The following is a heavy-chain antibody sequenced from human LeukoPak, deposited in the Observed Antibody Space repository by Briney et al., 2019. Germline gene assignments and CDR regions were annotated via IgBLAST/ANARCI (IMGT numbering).Heavy chain of an antibody. J-gene: IGHJ4*02. D-gene: IGHD5-24*01. CDR2: IIPIFGIA. CDR3: ARGGSKDGYNYDY. Sequence: SVKVSCKASGGTFSSYAISWVRQAPGQGLEWMGRIIPIFGIANYAQKFQGRVTITADKSTSTAYMELSSLRSEDTAVYYCARGGSKDGYNYDYWGQGTLVTVSS. V-gene: IGHV1-69*04. CDR1: GGTFSSYA.